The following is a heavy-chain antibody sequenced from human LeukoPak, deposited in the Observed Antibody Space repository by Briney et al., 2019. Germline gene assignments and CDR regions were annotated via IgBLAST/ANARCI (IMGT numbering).Heavy chain of an antibody. V-gene: IGHV3-30*02. Sequence: PGGSLRLSRAASGFTFSSYGMHWVRQAPGKGLEWVAFIRYDGSNKYYADSVKGRFTISRDNSKNTLYLQMNSLRAEDTAVYYCAKDRLPEDVIAAAGNWFDPWGQGTLVTVSS. CDR1: GFTFSSYG. J-gene: IGHJ5*02. CDR3: AKDRLPEDVIAAAGNWFDP. D-gene: IGHD6-13*01. CDR2: IRYDGSNK.